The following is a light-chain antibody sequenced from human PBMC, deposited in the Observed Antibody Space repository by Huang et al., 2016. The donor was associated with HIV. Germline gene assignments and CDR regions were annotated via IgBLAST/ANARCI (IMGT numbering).Light chain of an antibody. V-gene: IGKV3-20*01. CDR1: QSLGSGY. Sequence: EIVLTQSPGTVSLSPGERATLSCRASQSLGSGYLAWYQQKPGQAPRLLLYGASSRASGIPDRFSGSGSRTDFTLTISRLEPEDFAVYYCQQYGSSPQTFGGGTKVEIK. J-gene: IGKJ4*01. CDR3: QQYGSSPQT. CDR2: GAS.